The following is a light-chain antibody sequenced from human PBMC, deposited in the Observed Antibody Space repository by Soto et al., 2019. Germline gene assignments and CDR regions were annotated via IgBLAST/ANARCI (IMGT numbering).Light chain of an antibody. CDR3: QQYGSAPT. CDR1: QSVRSSY. V-gene: IGKV3-20*01. J-gene: IGKJ4*01. Sequence: EIVLTQSPGTLSLSPGERATLSCRASQSVRSSYLAWYQQKPGQAPRLLIYGASSRATGIPDRFSGSGSGTDFTLTISRLEPEEVAVYYGQQYGSAPTFGGGTKAESK. CDR2: GAS.